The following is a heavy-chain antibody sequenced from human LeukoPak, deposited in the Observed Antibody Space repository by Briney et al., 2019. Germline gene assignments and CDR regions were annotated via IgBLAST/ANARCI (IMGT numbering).Heavy chain of an antibody. CDR2: MNPNSGNT. J-gene: IGHJ4*02. CDR3: ARGRLLWFGELSN. V-gene: IGHV1-8*03. Sequence: ASVKVSCKASGYTFTSYDINWVRQVTGQGLEWMGWMNPNSGNTGYAQKFQGRVTITRNTSISTAYMELSSLRSEDTAVYYCARGRLLWFGELSNWGQGTLVTVSS. CDR1: GYTFTSYD. D-gene: IGHD3-10*01.